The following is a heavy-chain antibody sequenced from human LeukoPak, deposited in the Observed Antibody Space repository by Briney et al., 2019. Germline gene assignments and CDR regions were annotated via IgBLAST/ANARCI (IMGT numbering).Heavy chain of an antibody. V-gene: IGHV3-9*01. CDR3: AKDYGGLQAFDI. CDR1: GFTVSSNY. CDR2: ISWNSGSI. Sequence: PGGSLRLSCAASGFTVSSNYMSWVRQAPGKGLEWVSGISWNSGSIGYADSVKGRFTISRDNAKNSLYLQMNSLRAEDTALYYCAKDYGGLQAFDIWGQGTMVTVSS. J-gene: IGHJ3*02. D-gene: IGHD3-10*01.